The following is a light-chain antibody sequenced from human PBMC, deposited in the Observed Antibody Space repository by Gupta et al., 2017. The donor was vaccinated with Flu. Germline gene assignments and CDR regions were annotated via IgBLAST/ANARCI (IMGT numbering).Light chain of an antibody. Sequence: QSALAQPASVSGSLGQSITISCTGTTSDVGNYDLGSWYQQHPGKAPKLIIYEGSKRPSGISNRFSGSKSGNTASLTISGLQAEDEADYYCCSYAGSGTYVFGTGTKVTVL. CDR3: CSYAGSGTYV. CDR1: TSDVGNYDL. V-gene: IGLV2-23*01. J-gene: IGLJ1*01. CDR2: EGS.